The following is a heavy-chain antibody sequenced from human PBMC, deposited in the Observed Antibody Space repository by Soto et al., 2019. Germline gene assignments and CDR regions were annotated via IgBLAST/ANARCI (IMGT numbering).Heavy chain of an antibody. CDR1: GVTFSSYA. Sequence: WGALRVSCASSGVTFSSYAMSGVRQAPGKGLEWVSAISGSGGSTYYADSVKGRFTISSDNSKNTLYMQMNSLRAEDTAVYYCAKDRGSSYGLLFDAKFDYWGQGTLVTVSS. CDR3: AKDRGSSYGLLFDAKFDY. CDR2: ISGSGGST. V-gene: IGHV3-23*01. D-gene: IGHD5-18*01. J-gene: IGHJ4*02.